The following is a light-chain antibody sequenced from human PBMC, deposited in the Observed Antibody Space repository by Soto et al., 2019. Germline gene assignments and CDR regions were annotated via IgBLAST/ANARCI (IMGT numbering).Light chain of an antibody. CDR2: GAS. CDR3: QQRDSWPIT. J-gene: IGKJ5*01. CDR1: QSVDSY. V-gene: IGKV3-11*01. Sequence: ELVLTQSPASLSLSPGERATLSCRASQSVDSYLVWYQQKPGRAPRLLIFGASNRATGIPARFSGSGSGTDFTLTISSLEPEDFAVYYCQQRDSWPITFGQGTRLEI.